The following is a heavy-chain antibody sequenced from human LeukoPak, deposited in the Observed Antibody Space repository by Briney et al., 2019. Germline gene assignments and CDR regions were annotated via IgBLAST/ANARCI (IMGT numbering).Heavy chain of an antibody. CDR2: IYPADSDI. D-gene: IGHD2-15*01. Sequence: GGSLKISCKGSGSSINNYWIGWVRQMPGKGLEWMGIIYPADSDIRYSPSFQGQVTISADKSISTAYLQWSSLKASDTAMYYCARQEYCSGGSCYTWFDPWGQGTLVTVSS. V-gene: IGHV5-51*01. CDR3: ARQEYCSGGSCYTWFDP. J-gene: IGHJ5*02. CDR1: GSSINNYW.